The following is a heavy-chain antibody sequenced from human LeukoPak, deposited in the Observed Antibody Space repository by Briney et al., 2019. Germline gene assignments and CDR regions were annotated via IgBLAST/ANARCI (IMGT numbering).Heavy chain of an antibody. CDR3: ARDLGLRRMI. V-gene: IGHV3-48*04. CDR2: ISAGSGTI. CDR1: GITVSSNN. J-gene: IGHJ2*01. Sequence: GGSLRLSCAASGITVSSNNMHWVRQAPGGGLEWVSYISAGSGTIYSADSVKGRFIISRDNAKNSLYLQMNSLRVEDTAVYFCARDLGLRRMIWGRGTLVAVSS. D-gene: IGHD5/OR15-5a*01.